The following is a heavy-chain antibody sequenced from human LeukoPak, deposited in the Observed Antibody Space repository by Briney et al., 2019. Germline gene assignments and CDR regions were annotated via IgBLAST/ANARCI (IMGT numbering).Heavy chain of an antibody. Sequence: ASVNVSCTASGYTFTSYGISWVRQAPGQGLEWMGWISAYNGNTNYAQKLQGRVTMTTDTSTSTAYMELRSLRSDDTAVYYCASRAYATTYYYYGMDVWGQGTTVTVSS. V-gene: IGHV1-18*01. D-gene: IGHD2-8*01. CDR2: ISAYNGNT. J-gene: IGHJ6*02. CDR1: GYTFTSYG. CDR3: ASRAYATTYYYYGMDV.